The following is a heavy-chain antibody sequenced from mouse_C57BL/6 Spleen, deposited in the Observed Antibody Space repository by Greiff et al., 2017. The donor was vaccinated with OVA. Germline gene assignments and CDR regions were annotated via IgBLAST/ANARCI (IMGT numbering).Heavy chain of an antibody. Sequence: EVQLQESGAELVRPGASVKLSCTASGFNIKDDYMHWVKQRPEQGLEWIGRIDPENGDTEYASKFQGKATITADTSSNTAYLQLSSLTSEDTAVYYCTTYYYGSPLAYWGQGTLVTVSA. CDR3: TTYYYGSPLAY. J-gene: IGHJ3*01. V-gene: IGHV14-4*01. CDR2: IDPENGDT. D-gene: IGHD1-1*01. CDR1: GFNIKDDY.